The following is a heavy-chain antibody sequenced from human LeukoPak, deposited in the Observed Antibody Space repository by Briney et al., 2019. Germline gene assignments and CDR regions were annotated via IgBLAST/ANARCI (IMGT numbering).Heavy chain of an antibody. V-gene: IGHV3-30-3*01. D-gene: IGHD3-22*01. CDR3: AREGSSGYYPY. Sequence: GGSLRLSCAASGFTFSSYPMHWVRQAPGKGLEWVAVISYDGGERHYADSVKGRFTLSRDNSQNALYLQMNSLRPEDTAVYYCAREGSSGYYPYWGQGILVTVSS. CDR2: ISYDGGER. J-gene: IGHJ4*02. CDR1: GFTFSSYP.